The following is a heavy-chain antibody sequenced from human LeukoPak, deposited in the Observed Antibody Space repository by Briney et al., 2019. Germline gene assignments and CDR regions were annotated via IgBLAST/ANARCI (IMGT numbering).Heavy chain of an antibody. D-gene: IGHD3-22*01. V-gene: IGHV1-46*01. Sequence: ASVKVSCKASGGTFSSHAISWVRQAPGQGLEWMGIINPSGGSTSYAQKFQGRITMTRDMSTSTVYMELSSLRSEDTAVYYCASGAYDSSGYFSDALFDYWGQGTLVTVSS. CDR1: GGTFSSHA. CDR2: INPSGGST. J-gene: IGHJ4*02. CDR3: ASGAYDSSGYFSDALFDY.